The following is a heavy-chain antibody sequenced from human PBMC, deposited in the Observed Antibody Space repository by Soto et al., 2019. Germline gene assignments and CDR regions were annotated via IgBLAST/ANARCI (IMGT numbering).Heavy chain of an antibody. CDR3: ARGGSMSSGLYEGDS. J-gene: IGHJ5*01. Sequence: DSLKGRFTISRDNAKNSVYLHMNSLRAEDTAVYYCARGGSMSSGLYEGDSWGQGTLVTVSS. D-gene: IGHD6-19*01. V-gene: IGHV3-7*01.